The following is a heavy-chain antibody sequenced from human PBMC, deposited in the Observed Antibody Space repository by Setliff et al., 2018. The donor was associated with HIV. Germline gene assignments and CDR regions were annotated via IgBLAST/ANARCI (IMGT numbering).Heavy chain of an antibody. D-gene: IGHD3-10*01. Sequence: SGPTLVNPTQTLTLTCTFTGFSLRTSGVGVGWIRQPPGKALEWLALIYWNDDKRYSPSLKSRVTITKDTSKNQVVLTMTKMYHVDTATYYCAHTLRFYYDSGSYSLLRGAFDIWGKGTLVTVSS. CDR1: GFSLRTSGVG. V-gene: IGHV2-5*01. CDR3: AHTLRFYYDSGSYSLLRGAFDI. J-gene: IGHJ3*02. CDR2: IYWNDDK.